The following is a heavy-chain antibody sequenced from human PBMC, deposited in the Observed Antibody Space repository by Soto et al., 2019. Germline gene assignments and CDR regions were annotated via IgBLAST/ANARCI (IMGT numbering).Heavy chain of an antibody. CDR1: GYIFINYY. D-gene: IGHD2-21*01. V-gene: IGHV1-46*01. CDR2: INPTGGST. CDR3: ARHLAAGDI. Sequence: QVHLVQSGAEVKKPGASVKVSCKASGYIFINYYIHWVRQAPGHGLEWMAIINPTGGSTNYAQKFQGRVTLTMDTSTSTVYMELSSLTAGDTAMYSCARHLAAGDIWGQGTLVTVSS. J-gene: IGHJ4*02.